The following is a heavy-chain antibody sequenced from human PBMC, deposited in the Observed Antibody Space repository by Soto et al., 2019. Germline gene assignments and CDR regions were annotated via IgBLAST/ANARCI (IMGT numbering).Heavy chain of an antibody. Sequence: SETLSLTCAVSGGSISSSNWWSWVRQPPGKGLEWIGEIYHSGSTNYNPSLKSRVTISVDKSKNQFSLKLSSVTAADTAVYYCARATSGSYHYYFDYWGQGTLVTVSS. V-gene: IGHV4-4*02. CDR1: GGSISSSNW. J-gene: IGHJ4*02. CDR3: ARATSGSYHYYFDY. CDR2: IYHSGST. D-gene: IGHD1-26*01.